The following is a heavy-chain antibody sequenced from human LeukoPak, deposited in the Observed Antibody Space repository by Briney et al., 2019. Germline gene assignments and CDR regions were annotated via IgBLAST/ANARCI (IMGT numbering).Heavy chain of an antibody. D-gene: IGHD5-18*01. CDR2: IHSTGST. CDR3: AAFTYGYVHWYFDV. V-gene: IGHV4-31*03. CDR1: GGSGSIGGHY. Sequence: ASETLSLTCSVSGGSGSIGGHYWSWIRQYPGKVLEWIRYIHSTGSTDYNPSLKSRVTMSLDTSKNQFSLKLRFVTAADTAVYYCAAFTYGYVHWYFDVWGRGTLVTVSS. J-gene: IGHJ2*01.